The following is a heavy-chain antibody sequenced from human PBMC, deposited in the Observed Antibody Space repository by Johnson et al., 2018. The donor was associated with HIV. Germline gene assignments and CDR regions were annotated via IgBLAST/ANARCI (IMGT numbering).Heavy chain of an antibody. CDR2: INPDGSAR. V-gene: IGHV3-7*01. Sequence: EVQLVESGGGLIQPGGSLRLSCAASGFTVRSNYMSWVRQAPGKGLEWVANINPDGSARYYVDPVKGRLTISRDNAQNSLYLQMNSLGAEDTAVYYCARDLGEMATTAGDAFDIWGQGTMVTVSS. CDR1: GFTVRSNY. J-gene: IGHJ3*02. CDR3: ARDLGEMATTAGDAFDI. D-gene: IGHD5-24*01.